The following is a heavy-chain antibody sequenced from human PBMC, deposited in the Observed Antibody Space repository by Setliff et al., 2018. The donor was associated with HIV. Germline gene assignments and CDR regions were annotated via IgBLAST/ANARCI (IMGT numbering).Heavy chain of an antibody. D-gene: IGHD3-10*01. Sequence: GGSLRLSCVVSGFTFTSFSMTWARQAPGKGLEWVSAISGSGRGTYYADSVKGRFTISRDNSKNTLYLQVNSLRTEDTAVYFCARDDRWVYNDYLDYWGQGTLVTVSS. CDR2: ISGSGRGT. J-gene: IGHJ4*02. CDR1: GFTFTSFS. V-gene: IGHV3-23*01. CDR3: ARDDRWVYNDYLDY.